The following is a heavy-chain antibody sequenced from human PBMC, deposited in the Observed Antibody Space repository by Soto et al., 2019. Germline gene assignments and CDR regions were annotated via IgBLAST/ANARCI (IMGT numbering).Heavy chain of an antibody. V-gene: IGHV1-18*01. CDR3: ARWSAIGGGAEALDV. D-gene: IGHD1-26*01. Sequence: QVQLVQSGAEVKKPGASVRVSCKTSGYTFINYGITWVRQAPGQGLEWMGWLSAYNDDTSSSEKLQDRFTMTTDTSTITVYMDLRSLTSDDTAVYYCARWSAIGGGAEALDVWGQGTMVIVSS. CDR1: GYTFINYG. J-gene: IGHJ3*01. CDR2: LSAYNDDT.